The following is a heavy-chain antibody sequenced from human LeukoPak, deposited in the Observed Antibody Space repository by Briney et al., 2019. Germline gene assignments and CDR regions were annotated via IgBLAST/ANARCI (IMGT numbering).Heavy chain of an antibody. CDR3: ARTDYGDGDWYFDY. CDR1: GVSFSSYE. V-gene: IGHV3-48*03. D-gene: IGHD4-17*01. J-gene: IGHJ4*02. CDR2: INSSGSTI. Sequence: AGTLRLSCAASGVSFSSYEMSWVRQAPGKGLEWISYINSSGSTIYYAASVKGRFTISRDNAKNSLYLQMNSLRAEATAVYYCARTDYGDGDWYFDYWGQGTLVTVSS.